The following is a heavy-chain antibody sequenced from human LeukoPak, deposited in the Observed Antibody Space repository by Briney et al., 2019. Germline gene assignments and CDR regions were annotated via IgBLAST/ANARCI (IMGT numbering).Heavy chain of an antibody. CDR2: ISAYNGNT. J-gene: IGHJ5*02. Sequence: ASVKVSCKASGYTFTSYGISWVRQAPGQGLEWMGWISAYNGNTNYAQKLQGRVTMTTDTSTSTAYMELRSLRSDDTAVYYCARGAPRVIRYFDWPFDPWGQGTLVTVSS. CDR3: ARGAPRVIRYFDWPFDP. V-gene: IGHV1-18*01. D-gene: IGHD3-9*01. CDR1: GYTFTSYG.